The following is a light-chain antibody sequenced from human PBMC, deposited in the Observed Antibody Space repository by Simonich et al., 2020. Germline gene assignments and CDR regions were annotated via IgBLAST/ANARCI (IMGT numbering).Light chain of an antibody. CDR2: DIR. CDR1: SSDVVGYNY. V-gene: IGLV2-14*01. CDR3: NSYTSSSTWV. Sequence: QSALTQPASVSGSPGQSITISCTGTSSDVVGYNYVAWYQQHPGNAPKLMIYDIRKRPTGVSNRVSGSKSGNTASLTISGLQAEDEADYYCNSYTSSSTWVFGGGTKLTVL. J-gene: IGLJ3*02.